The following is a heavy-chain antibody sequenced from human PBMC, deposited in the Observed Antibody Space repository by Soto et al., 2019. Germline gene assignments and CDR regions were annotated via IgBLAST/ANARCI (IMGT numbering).Heavy chain of an antibody. J-gene: IGHJ3*01. D-gene: IGHD6-13*01. CDR3: ARQWGNWYWAFNV. CDR1: GGSVTTSDDS. CDR2: VYYSGST. V-gene: IGHV4-39*01. Sequence: SETLSLTCTVSGGSVTTSDDSWGWIRQPPGKGLEWIGSVYYSGSTHYNPSLESRVTLSVDTSKNQFSLKLNSVTAADTAVYYCARQWGNWYWAFNVWGQGTMVT.